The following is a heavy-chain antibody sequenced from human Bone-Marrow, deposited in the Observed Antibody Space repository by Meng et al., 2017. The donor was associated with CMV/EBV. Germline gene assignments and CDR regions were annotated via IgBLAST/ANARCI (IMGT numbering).Heavy chain of an antibody. CDR3: ATTRSTPYYFDS. CDR2: IYYTGTT. J-gene: IGHJ4*02. D-gene: IGHD2-15*01. V-gene: IGHV4-59*11. CDR1: GASISGHY. Sequence: SETLSLTCSVSGASISGHYWSWIRQPPGKGLEWIGYIYYTGTTNSNPSLESRVTISRDTSRNQFSLRLSSVTAADTAVYFCATTRSTPYYFDSWGQGLLVTVSS.